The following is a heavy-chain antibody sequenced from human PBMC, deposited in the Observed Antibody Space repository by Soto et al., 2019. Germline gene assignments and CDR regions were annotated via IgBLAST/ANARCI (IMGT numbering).Heavy chain of an antibody. CDR2: ISGSGGST. CDR1: RFNFSSYA. D-gene: IGHD2-2*02. J-gene: IGHJ4*02. CDR3: AKAGGTSCYTCYFDY. Sequence: GGSLRLPCAASRFNFSSYAMRWVPPAHGKGLEWVSAISGSGGSTYYADSVKGRFTISRDNSKNTLYLQMNSLRAEDTAVYYCAKAGGTSCYTCYFDYWGQGTLVTVSS. V-gene: IGHV3-23*01.